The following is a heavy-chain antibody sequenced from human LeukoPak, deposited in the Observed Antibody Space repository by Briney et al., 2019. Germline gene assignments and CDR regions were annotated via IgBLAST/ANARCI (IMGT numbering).Heavy chain of an antibody. CDR2: INPNSGGT. Sequence: ASVKVSCKASGYTFTGYYMHWVRQAPGQGLEWMGWINPNSGGTNYAQKFQGRVTMTRDTSISTAYMELSRLRSDDTAVYYCARACPLTLYGDYLDYWGQGTLVTVSS. CDR1: GYTFTGYY. J-gene: IGHJ4*02. D-gene: IGHD4-17*01. V-gene: IGHV1-2*02. CDR3: ARACPLTLYGDYLDY.